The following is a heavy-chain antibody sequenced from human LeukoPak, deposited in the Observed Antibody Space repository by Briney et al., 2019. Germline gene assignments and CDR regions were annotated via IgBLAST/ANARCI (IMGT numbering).Heavy chain of an antibody. D-gene: IGHD6-13*01. J-gene: IGHJ5*01. CDR2: IDTANGNT. V-gene: IGHV1-3*04. Sequence: ASAKVSCKASGYTFTNHAMHWVRQAPGQGLEWMGWIDTANGNTKYLQKFQGRVTITRDTSARIVYMELSSLRFEDTAVYYCARPGASSPGNWFASWGQGTLVTVSS. CDR3: ARPGASSPGNWFAS. CDR1: GYTFTNHA.